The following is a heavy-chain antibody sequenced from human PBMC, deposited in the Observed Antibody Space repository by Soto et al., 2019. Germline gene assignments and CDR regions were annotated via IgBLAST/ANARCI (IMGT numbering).Heavy chain of an antibody. CDR2: MNPNSGNT. D-gene: IGHD6-6*01. J-gene: IGHJ6*03. Sequence: ASVKVSCKASGYTFTSYDINWVRQATGQGLEWMGWMNPNSGNTGYAQKFQGRVTMTRNTSISTAYMELSSLRSEDTAVYYCARGPGSSYYYYMDVWGKGTTVTVSS. V-gene: IGHV1-8*01. CDR3: ARGPGSSYYYYMDV. CDR1: GYTFTSYD.